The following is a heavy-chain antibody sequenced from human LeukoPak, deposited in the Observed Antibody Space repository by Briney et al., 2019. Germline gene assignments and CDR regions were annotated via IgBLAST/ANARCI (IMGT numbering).Heavy chain of an antibody. Sequence: GGSLRLSCAASGFTFSYYGMNWVRQAPGKGLEWVSYISSSSSTIYYADSVKGRFTISRDNAKNSLYLQMNSLRAEDTAVYYCARVLHKRNYDSSTYYGYWGQGTLVTVSS. V-gene: IGHV3-48*01. CDR1: GFTFSYYG. CDR3: ARVLHKRNYDSSTYYGY. D-gene: IGHD3-22*01. CDR2: ISSSSSTI. J-gene: IGHJ4*02.